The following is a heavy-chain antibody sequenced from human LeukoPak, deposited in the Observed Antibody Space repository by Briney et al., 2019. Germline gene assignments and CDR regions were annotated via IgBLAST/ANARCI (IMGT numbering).Heavy chain of an antibody. Sequence: GGSLRLSCAASGFTFSSYWMHWVRQAPGKGLVWVSRINSDGSSTSYADSVKGRFTISRDNAKNTLYLQMNSLRAEDTAVSYCARERPSPSSYDYVWGSYLSIWGKGTMVTVSS. J-gene: IGHJ3*02. CDR1: GFTFSSYW. CDR3: ARERPSPSSYDYVWGSYLSI. V-gene: IGHV3-74*01. CDR2: INSDGSST. D-gene: IGHD3-16*02.